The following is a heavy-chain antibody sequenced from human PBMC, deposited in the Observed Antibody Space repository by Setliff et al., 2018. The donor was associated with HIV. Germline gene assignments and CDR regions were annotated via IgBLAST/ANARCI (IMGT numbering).Heavy chain of an antibody. J-gene: IGHJ4*02. CDR2: VSGSGGFT. CDR1: GDSISRRIYY. V-gene: IGHV3-23*01. Sequence: ETLSLTCTVSGDSISRRIYYWGWVRQAPGKGLEWASGVSGSGGFTSYADSVKGRFTISRHNSKNPLYLHMNSLRAEDTAVYYCAKDRGCSVWGQGTRVTVSS. CDR3: AKDRGCSV. D-gene: IGHD2-15*01.